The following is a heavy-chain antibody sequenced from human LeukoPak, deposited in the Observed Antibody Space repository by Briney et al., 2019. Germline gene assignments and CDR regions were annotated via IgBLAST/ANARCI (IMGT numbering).Heavy chain of an antibody. CDR2: ASGSGETT. V-gene: IGHV3-23*01. D-gene: IGHD3-10*01. Sequence: HPGGSLRLSCSASGFTFSTCAMSWVRQAPGRGLEWVSGASGSGETTYYVDSVKGRFTISRDNSKNALFLQMSGLTVEDTAVYYCAKDTYFYGSATYSSDFWGPGTLVTVSS. CDR1: GFTFSTCA. CDR3: AKDTYFYGSATYSSDF. J-gene: IGHJ4*01.